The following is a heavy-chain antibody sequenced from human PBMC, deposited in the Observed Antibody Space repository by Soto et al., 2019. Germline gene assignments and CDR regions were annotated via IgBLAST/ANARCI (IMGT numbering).Heavy chain of an antibody. CDR2: TYFRSKWYN. V-gene: IGHV6-1*01. J-gene: IGHJ5*02. D-gene: IGHD6-25*01. CDR1: GASVSSNTAS. CDR3: AKGDNLGPKSGYTFDP. Sequence: PSQTLSLTCAISGASVSSNTASWNWIRPSPSRGLEWLGRTYFRSKWYNDYAVSVKSRIIINPDTSNNQFSLQLNSVTPEDTAVYFCAKGDNLGPKSGYTFDPWGQGIMGTVSS.